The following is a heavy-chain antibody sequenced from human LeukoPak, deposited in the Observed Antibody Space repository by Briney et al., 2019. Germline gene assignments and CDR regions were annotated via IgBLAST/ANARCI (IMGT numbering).Heavy chain of an antibody. CDR1: GFTFSNYA. CDR2: IRYDGSNK. Sequence: GGSLRLSCAASGFTFSNYAMSWVRQAPGKGLEWVAFIRYDGSNKYYADSVKGRFTISRDNSKNTLYLQMNSLRAEDTAVYYCATGWLSPLNPWGQGTLVTVSS. D-gene: IGHD3-22*01. CDR3: ATGWLSPLNP. V-gene: IGHV3-30*02. J-gene: IGHJ5*02.